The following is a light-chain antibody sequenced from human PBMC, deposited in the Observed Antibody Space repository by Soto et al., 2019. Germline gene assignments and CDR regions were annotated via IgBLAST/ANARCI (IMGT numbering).Light chain of an antibody. V-gene: IGLV1-40*01. Sequence: QDVVTQPPLVSGAPGQRVTISCTGSSSNIGAGYDVHWYQQLPGTAPKLLIYGNSNRPSGVPDRFSGSKSGTSASLAITGLQAEDEADYYCQSYDSSLSGSVVFGGGTKVTVL. CDR3: QSYDSSLSGSVV. CDR1: SSNIGAGYD. J-gene: IGLJ2*01. CDR2: GNS.